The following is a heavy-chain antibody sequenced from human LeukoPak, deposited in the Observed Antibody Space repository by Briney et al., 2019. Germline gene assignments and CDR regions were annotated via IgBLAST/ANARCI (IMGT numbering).Heavy chain of an antibody. Sequence: PGGSMRLSCAASGLAFSAYKMHWVRQAPGKGLEWVAVISYDGSNKYYADSVKGRFTISRDNSKNTLYLQMNSLRAEDTAVYYCAKDKSGGYDYWGQGTLVTVSS. CDR2: ISYDGSNK. D-gene: IGHD3-10*01. CDR1: GLAFSAYK. J-gene: IGHJ4*02. CDR3: AKDKSGGYDY. V-gene: IGHV3-30*18.